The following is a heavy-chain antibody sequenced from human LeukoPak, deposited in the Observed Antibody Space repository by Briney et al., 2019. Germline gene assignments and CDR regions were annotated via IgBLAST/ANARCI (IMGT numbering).Heavy chain of an antibody. CDR2: IHAGNGNT. CDR1: GYTFSNYV. V-gene: IGHV1-3*01. CDR3: ARYDGWFDP. J-gene: IGHJ5*02. D-gene: IGHD3-16*01. Sequence: ASVKISCKASGYTFSNYVMHWVRQAPGQRFEWMGWIHAGNGNTKSSRKFHGRITISRDTSASTVYMELSSLKSEDTAVYYCARYDGWFDPWGQGTLVTVSS.